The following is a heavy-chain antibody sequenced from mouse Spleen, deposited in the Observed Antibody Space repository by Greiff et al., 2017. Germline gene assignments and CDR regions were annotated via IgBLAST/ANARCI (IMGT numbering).Heavy chain of an antibody. D-gene: IGHD4-1*02. J-gene: IGHJ3*01. CDR1: GFTFSDYG. CDR2: ISSGSSTI. CDR3: ARFNSPFAY. V-gene: IGHV5-17*01. Sequence: VQLQQSGGGLVKPGGSLKLSCAASGFTFSDYGMHWVRQAPEKGLEWVAYISSGSSTIYYADTVKGRFTISRDNAKNTLFLQMTSLRSEDTAMYYCARFNSPFAYWGQGTLVTVSA.